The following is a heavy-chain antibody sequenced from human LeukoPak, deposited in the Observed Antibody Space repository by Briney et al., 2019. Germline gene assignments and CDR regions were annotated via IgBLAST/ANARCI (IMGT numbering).Heavy chain of an antibody. CDR1: GGSFSGYY. CDR3: ARGSPYSSTTDY. Sequence: PSETLSLTCAVSGGSFSGYYWSWIRQPPGKGLEWIGEINHSGSTNYNPSLKSRGTISVDTSKNQFSLKLSSVTAADTAVYYCARGSPYSSTTDYWGQGTLVTVSS. CDR2: INHSGST. D-gene: IGHD6-13*01. J-gene: IGHJ4*02. V-gene: IGHV4-34*01.